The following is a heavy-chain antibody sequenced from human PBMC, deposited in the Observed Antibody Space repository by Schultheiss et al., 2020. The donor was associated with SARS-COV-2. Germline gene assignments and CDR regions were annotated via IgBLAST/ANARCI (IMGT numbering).Heavy chain of an antibody. Sequence: GGSLRLSCAASGFTFSSYGMNWVRQAPGKGLVWVSRLNRDGSTINYADSVKGRFTISRDNSKNTLYLQMNCLRAEDTAVYYCAKVTYFGGDCLWAFDIWGQGTMVTVSS. CDR3: AKVTYFGGDCLWAFDI. J-gene: IGHJ3*02. D-gene: IGHD2-21*01. V-gene: IGHV3-74*01. CDR1: GFTFSSYG. CDR2: LNRDGSTI.